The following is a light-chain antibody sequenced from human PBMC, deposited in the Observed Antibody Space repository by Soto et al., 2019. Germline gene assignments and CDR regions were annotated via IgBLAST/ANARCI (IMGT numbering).Light chain of an antibody. CDR1: QGISTY. V-gene: IGKV1-17*01. Sequence: DIQMTQSTSSLSESAGDRVTITCRASQGISTYLNWYQQKPGKAPKLLIYAASSLQSGVPSRFSGSGSGTEFTLTISSLQPEDFATYYCLQHNTYPRTFGQGTKVDIK. CDR3: LQHNTYPRT. CDR2: AAS. J-gene: IGKJ1*01.